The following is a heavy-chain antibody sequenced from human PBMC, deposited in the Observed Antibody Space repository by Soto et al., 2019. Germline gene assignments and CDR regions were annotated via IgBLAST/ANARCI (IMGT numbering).Heavy chain of an antibody. CDR3: ARDKLWLGELLDAFDI. V-gene: IGHV1-69*08. D-gene: IGHD3-10*01. Sequence: QVQLVQSGAEVKKPGSSVKVSCKASGGTFSSYTISWVRQAPGQGLEWMGRIIPILGIANYAQKFQGRVTITADKYTSTAYMELSSLRSEDTAVYYCARDKLWLGELLDAFDIWGQGTMVTVSS. J-gene: IGHJ3*02. CDR1: GGTFSSYT. CDR2: IIPILGIA.